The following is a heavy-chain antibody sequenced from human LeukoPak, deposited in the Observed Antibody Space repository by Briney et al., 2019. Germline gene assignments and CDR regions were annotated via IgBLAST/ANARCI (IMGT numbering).Heavy chain of an antibody. Sequence: PGGSLRLSCEASGFTFSTYGMHWVRQAPGKGLEWITLIPYDGSNKYYADSVKGRFTISRGNSKNTLFLQMNSLRAEDTAVYYCARDPDDYGDYSYFDYWGQGTLVTVSS. J-gene: IGHJ4*02. CDR2: IPYDGSNK. CDR3: ARDPDDYGDYSYFDY. D-gene: IGHD4-17*01. V-gene: IGHV3-30*03. CDR1: GFTFSTYG.